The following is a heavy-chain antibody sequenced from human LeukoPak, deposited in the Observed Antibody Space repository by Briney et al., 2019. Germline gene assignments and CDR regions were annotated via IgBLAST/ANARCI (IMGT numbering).Heavy chain of an antibody. CDR2: ISGSGGST. CDR3: AKGGNCSGGSCYYMDV. Sequence: AGGSLRLSCALSGFTFSIYAMSCVRHAPGGGREWVSDISGSGGSTYYADSVNGRFTVSRDNSKNTLYLQMNSLRAEDTAVYYCAKGGNCSGGSCYYMDVWGKGTTVTVSS. CDR1: GFTFSIYA. J-gene: IGHJ6*03. D-gene: IGHD2-15*01. V-gene: IGHV3-23*01.